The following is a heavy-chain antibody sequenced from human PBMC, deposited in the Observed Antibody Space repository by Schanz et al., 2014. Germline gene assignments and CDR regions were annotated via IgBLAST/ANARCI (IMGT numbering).Heavy chain of an antibody. Sequence: QVQLQESGPGLVKPSQTLSLTCSVSGGSISSGSYYWNWIRQPAGKVLEWIGRVYTSGSTNYNPSLKSRRTMSLDTSKSPSSMKLSSVTAADTAVYYCARSAGRDFWSGYYTRFDYWGQGTLVTVSS. CDR2: VYTSGST. CDR1: GGSISSGSYY. V-gene: IGHV4-61*02. J-gene: IGHJ4*02. D-gene: IGHD3-3*01. CDR3: ARSAGRDFWSGYYTRFDY.